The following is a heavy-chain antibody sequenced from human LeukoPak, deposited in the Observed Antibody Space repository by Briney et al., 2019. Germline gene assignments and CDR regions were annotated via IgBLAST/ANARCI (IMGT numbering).Heavy chain of an antibody. CDR3: AKSLFTSATGTGRAFHI. CDR2: ISASGDVT. V-gene: IGHV3-23*01. CDR1: RFSFSTYP. D-gene: IGHD1-1*01. J-gene: IGHJ3*02. Sequence: PGGSLRLSCAASRFSFSTYPMGWVRQAPGKGLEWVSGISASGDVTFHADPVKGRFTISRDNSKNTLYPQMTSLRAEDTAEYYCAKSLFTSATGTGRAFHIWGQGTMVTVSS.